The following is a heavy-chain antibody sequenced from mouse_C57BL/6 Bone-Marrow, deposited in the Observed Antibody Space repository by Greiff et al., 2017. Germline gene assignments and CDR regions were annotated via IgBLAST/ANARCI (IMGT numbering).Heavy chain of an antibody. CDR2: ISDGGSYT. CDR1: GFTFSSYA. D-gene: IGHD3-3*01. Sequence: EVKVVESGGGLVKPGGSLKLSCAASGFTFSSYAMSWVRQTPEKRLKWVATISDGGSYTYYPDNVKGRFTISRDNAKNNLYLQMSHLKSEDTAMYYCARDREGPDYWGQGTTLTVSS. V-gene: IGHV5-4*01. CDR3: ARDREGPDY. J-gene: IGHJ2*01.